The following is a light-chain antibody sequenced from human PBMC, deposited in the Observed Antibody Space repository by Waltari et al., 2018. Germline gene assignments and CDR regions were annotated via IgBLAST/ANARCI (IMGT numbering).Light chain of an antibody. CDR3: SSYTSSSTRV. Sequence: QSALTQPASVSGSPGQSITISCTGTSSDVGHYNYVSWYQQHPGKAPKLMIYEVSKRPSGGSKRFSGSKSGNTASLTISGLQADDEADYYCSSYTSSSTRVFGGGTKLTVL. V-gene: IGLV2-14*01. CDR2: EVS. CDR1: SSDVGHYNY. J-gene: IGLJ3*02.